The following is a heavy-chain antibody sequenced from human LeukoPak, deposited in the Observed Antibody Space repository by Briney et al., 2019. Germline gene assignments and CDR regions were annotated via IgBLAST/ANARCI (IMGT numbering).Heavy chain of an antibody. CDR1: GGSISSYY. J-gene: IGHJ6*02. CDR3: ARDRHLLDGYYYGMDV. V-gene: IGHV4-59*01. CDR2: IYYSGST. Sequence: SETLSLTCTVSGGSISSYYWSWIRQPPGKGLEWIGYIYYSGSTNYNPSLKSRVTISVDTSKNQFSLKLSSVTAADTAVYYCARDRHLLDGYYYGMDVWGQGTTVTVTS. D-gene: IGHD2-2*01.